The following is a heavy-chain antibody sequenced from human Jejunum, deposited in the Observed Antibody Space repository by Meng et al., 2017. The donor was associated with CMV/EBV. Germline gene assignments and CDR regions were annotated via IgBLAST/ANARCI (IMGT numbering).Heavy chain of an antibody. Sequence: FAFRYCAMSWVRQAPGKGLEWVSTSSADGGRAYFEDSLESRFAISKDNSESTLYLQMNSLRVEDTAVYYCAKDPDSYIATLGTTFDSWGQGTLVTVSS. V-gene: IGHV3-23*01. CDR2: SSADGGRA. CDR1: FAFRYCA. D-gene: IGHD6-13*01. CDR3: AKDPDSYIATLGTTFDS. J-gene: IGHJ4*02.